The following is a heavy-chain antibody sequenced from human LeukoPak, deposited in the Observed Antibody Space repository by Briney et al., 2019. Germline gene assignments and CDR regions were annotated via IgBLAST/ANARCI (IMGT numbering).Heavy chain of an antibody. CDR1: GFTFSSYA. CDR2: ITSNGGST. J-gene: IGHJ4*02. D-gene: IGHD2-2*02. Sequence: GRSLRLSCAASGFTFSSYAMHWVRQAPGKGLEYVSAITSNGGSTYYANSVKGRFTVSRDNSKNTLYLQMGSLRAEDMAVYYCARGYCSSTSCYTDYWGQGTLSPSPQ. V-gene: IGHV3-64*01. CDR3: ARGYCSSTSCYTDY.